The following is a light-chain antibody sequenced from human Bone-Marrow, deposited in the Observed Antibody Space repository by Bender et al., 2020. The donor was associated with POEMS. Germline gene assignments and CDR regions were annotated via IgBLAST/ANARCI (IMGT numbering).Light chain of an antibody. V-gene: IGLV3-21*02. CDR2: DDR. Sequence: SYVLTQPPSVSVAPGQTARVTCGGNNIGSRRVHWYQQKPGQAPVLVVYDDRGRPSGIPERFSGSNSGNTATLTISRVEAGDEADYFCHVWDSSSDHHVFGTGTTVTVL. J-gene: IGLJ1*01. CDR1: NIGSRR. CDR3: HVWDSSSDHHV.